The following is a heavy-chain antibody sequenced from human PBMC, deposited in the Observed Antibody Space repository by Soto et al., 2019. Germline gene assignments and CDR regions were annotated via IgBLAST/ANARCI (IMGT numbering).Heavy chain of an antibody. D-gene: IGHD6-19*01. J-gene: IGHJ1*01. CDR2: ISGSGGST. CDR1: GFTFSSYA. V-gene: IGHV3-23*01. CDR3: ASSDWYNPDGYFQH. Sequence: EVQLLESGGVLVQPGGSLRLSCAASGFTFSSYAMSWVRQAPGKGLEWVSAISGSGGSTYYAHSVKGRFTISRDNSKNTLYLQMNSLRADDTAVYYCASSDWYNPDGYFQHWGQGTLVTVSS.